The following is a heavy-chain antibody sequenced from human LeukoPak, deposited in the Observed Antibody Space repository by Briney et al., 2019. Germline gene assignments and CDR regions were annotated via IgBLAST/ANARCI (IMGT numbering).Heavy chain of an antibody. D-gene: IGHD2-15*01. CDR2: INPNSGGT. CDR3: ARIQVVAATGVGDY. Sequence: GASVKVSCKASGYTFTGYYMHWVRQAPGQGLEWMGWINPNSGGTNYAQKFQGRVTMTRDTSISTAYMELSRLRSDDTAVYYCARIQVVAATGVGDYWGQGTLVTVSS. J-gene: IGHJ4*02. CDR1: GYTFTGYY. V-gene: IGHV1-2*02.